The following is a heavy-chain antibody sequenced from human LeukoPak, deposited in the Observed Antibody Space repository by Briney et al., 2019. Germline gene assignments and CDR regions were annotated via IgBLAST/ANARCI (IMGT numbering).Heavy chain of an antibody. J-gene: IGHJ4*02. Sequence: GGSLRLSCAASGFTVSTYAMSWVRQAPGKGLEWVSVISASGGSTYYTDSVKGRFTISRDNSKNTLYLQMNGLRAEDTAVYYCAKGRGSGSYHTLDYWGQGTLVTVSS. D-gene: IGHD3-10*01. V-gene: IGHV3-23*01. CDR2: ISASGGST. CDR3: AKGRGSGSYHTLDY. CDR1: GFTVSTYA.